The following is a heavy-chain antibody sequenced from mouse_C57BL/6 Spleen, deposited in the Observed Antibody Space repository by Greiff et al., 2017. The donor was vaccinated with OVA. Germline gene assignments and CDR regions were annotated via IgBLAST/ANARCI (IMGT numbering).Heavy chain of an antibody. D-gene: IGHD2-5*01. V-gene: IGHV1-81*01. CDR2: IYPRSGNT. J-gene: IGHJ4*01. Sequence: VQLQQSGAELARPGASVKLSCKASGYTFTSYGISWVKQRTGQGLEWIGEIYPRSGNTYYNEKFKGKATLTADKSSSTAYMQLRSLTSEDSAVFSCARDCNYSKYDYAMDYWGQGTSVTVSS. CDR3: ARDCNYSKYDYAMDY. CDR1: GYTFTSYG.